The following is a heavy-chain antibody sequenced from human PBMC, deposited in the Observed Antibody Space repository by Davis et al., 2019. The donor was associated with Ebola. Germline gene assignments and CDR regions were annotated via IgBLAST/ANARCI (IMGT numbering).Heavy chain of an antibody. J-gene: IGHJ6*02. CDR1: GFTFSSYS. Sequence: GESPKPPLPAPGFTFSSYSMNRVRQAPGQGLEWVSSISSSSSYIYYADSVKGRFTISRDNAMNSLYLQMNSLRAEDTAVSYCARTRIQPPWYYYYYYGMDVWGQGTTVTVSS. CDR2: ISSSSSYI. V-gene: IGHV3-21*01. CDR3: ARTRIQPPWYYYYYYGMDV. D-gene: IGHD5-18*01.